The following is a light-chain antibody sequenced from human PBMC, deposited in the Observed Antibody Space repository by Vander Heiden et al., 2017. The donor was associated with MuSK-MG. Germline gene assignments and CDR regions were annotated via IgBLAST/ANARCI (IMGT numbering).Light chain of an antibody. CDR2: QDS. CDR1: QLGKKY. J-gene: IGLJ3*02. V-gene: IGLV3-1*01. Sequence: SYELTQPPSVSVSPGQTASITCSGDQLGKKYTSRHHQKPAQSPVFVIYQDSSRPSGIPEWFSGSYSATTATLTISETQAMDDYYYYSQAWNSSTLVFGGGTKLTVL. CDR3: QAWNSSTLV.